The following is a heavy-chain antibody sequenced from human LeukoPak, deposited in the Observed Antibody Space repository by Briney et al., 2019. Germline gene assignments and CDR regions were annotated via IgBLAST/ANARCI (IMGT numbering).Heavy chain of an antibody. J-gene: IGHJ5*02. Sequence: PSETLSLTCTVSGGSINSYYWSWIRQPPGKGLEWIGYIYYSGSTEYNPSLKSRVTISVDTSKNQFSLKMSSVTAADTAVYYCARARDGHINNWFDPWGQGTLVTVPS. CDR3: ARARDGHINNWFDP. CDR2: IYYSGST. V-gene: IGHV4-59*01. D-gene: IGHD5-24*01. CDR1: GGSINSYY.